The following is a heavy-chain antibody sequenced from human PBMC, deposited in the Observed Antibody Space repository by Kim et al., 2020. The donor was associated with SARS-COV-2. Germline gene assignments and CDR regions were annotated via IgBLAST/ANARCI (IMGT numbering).Heavy chain of an antibody. D-gene: IGHD4-17*01. CDR2: IYYTGTT. V-gene: IGHV4-31*03. J-gene: IGHJ4*02. CDR3: ARGAYGGTDYFDY. Sequence: SETLSLTCTVSGGSISSGGHYWSWIRQHPGNGLEWIGYIYYTGTTYYNPSLKSRVTISVDTSKNQFSLELSSVTAADTAVYFCARGAYGGTDYFDYWGQGTLVTVSS. CDR1: GGSISSGGHY.